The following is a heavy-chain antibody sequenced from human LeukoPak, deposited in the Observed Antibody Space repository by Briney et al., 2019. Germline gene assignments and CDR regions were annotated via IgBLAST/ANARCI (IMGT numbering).Heavy chain of an antibody. D-gene: IGHD3-22*01. Sequence: GGSLTLSCAASGFTVSNNYMRWVRQAPGKGLEWVSYISSSGDTIYYADSVKGRFTISRDNAKKSLYLQMNSLRAEDTAVYYCARDYYDSSGLDYWGQGTLVTVSS. V-gene: IGHV3-11*04. J-gene: IGHJ4*02. CDR3: ARDYYDSSGLDY. CDR1: GFTVSNNY. CDR2: ISSSGDTI.